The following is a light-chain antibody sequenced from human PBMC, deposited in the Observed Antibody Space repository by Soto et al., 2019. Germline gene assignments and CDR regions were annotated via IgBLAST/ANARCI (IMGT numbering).Light chain of an antibody. CDR2: GAF. CDR1: QDISGY. V-gene: IGKV1-12*01. J-gene: IGKJ3*01. Sequence: DIQMTQSPSSVSASVGDRVTITCRTSQDISGYLLWFQQKPGKAPKLLISGAFALQSGVPSRFSDRALVRLCLFPLRRLHPVHFSIYVCHRAKHSPRTCGP. CDR3: HRAKHSPRT.